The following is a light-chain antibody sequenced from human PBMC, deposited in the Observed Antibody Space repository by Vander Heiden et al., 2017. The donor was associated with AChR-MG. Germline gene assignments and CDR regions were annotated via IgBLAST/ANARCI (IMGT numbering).Light chain of an antibody. CDR1: QSVSSN. CDR3: QQDNNWPLT. Sequence: ELVMTPSPATLSVSPGERATLSCRANQSVSSNLAWYQQKPGQAPRLLIYGASTRATGIPARFSGSGSGTEFTLTISSLQSEDFAVYYCQQDNNWPLTFGGGTKVEIK. V-gene: IGKV3D-15*01. CDR2: GAS. J-gene: IGKJ4*01.